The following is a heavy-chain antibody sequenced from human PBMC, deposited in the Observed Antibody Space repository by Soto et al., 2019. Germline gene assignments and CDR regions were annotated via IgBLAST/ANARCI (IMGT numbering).Heavy chain of an antibody. V-gene: IGHV1-69*08. CDR3: ARDCSSTSCYDYPLGP. D-gene: IGHD2-2*01. CDR1: GGTFSSYT. CDR2: IIPILGIA. Sequence: QVQLVQSGAEVKKPGSSVKVSCKASGGTFSSYTISWVRQAPGQGLEWMGRIIPILGIANYAQKFQGRVTITADKSTSTADMGLSSLRSEDTAGYYCARDCSSTSCYDYPLGPWGQGTLVLVSS. J-gene: IGHJ4*02.